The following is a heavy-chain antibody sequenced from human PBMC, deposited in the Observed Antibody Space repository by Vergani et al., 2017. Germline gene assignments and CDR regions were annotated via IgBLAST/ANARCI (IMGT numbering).Heavy chain of an antibody. J-gene: IGHJ5*01. CDR1: GFSFSGYW. Sequence: EVQLVESGGGLIHPGGSLRLSCEGSGFSFSGYWMHWVRQVPGKGLLWVSRIKSDGSITAYADSVKGRFTISRDNAQNTQYLQMNSLMVEDTGVYYFARARCIETCYMSNWLDSWGQGTLVTVSS. V-gene: IGHV3-74*03. CDR3: ARARCIETCYMSNWLDS. D-gene: IGHD3-9*01. CDR2: IKSDGSIT.